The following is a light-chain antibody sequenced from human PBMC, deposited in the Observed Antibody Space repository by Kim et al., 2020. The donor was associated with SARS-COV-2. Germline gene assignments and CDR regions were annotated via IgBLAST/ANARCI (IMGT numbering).Light chain of an antibody. Sequence: GKTVTSSCTRSSGSIASYYVQWYQQRPGSAPTTVIYNNNQRPSGVPDRFSGSIDSSSNSASLTISALKTEDEADYYCQSCDTTSWVYGGGTQLTVL. J-gene: IGLJ3*02. CDR3: QSCDTTSWV. CDR1: SGSIASYY. V-gene: IGLV6-57*03. CDR2: NNN.